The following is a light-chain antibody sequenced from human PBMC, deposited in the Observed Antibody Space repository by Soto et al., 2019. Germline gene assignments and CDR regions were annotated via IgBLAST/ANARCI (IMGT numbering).Light chain of an antibody. CDR2: DAS. CDR3: QQYESSPYT. J-gene: IGKJ2*01. V-gene: IGKV3-11*01. Sequence: EIVLTQSPATLSLSPGERATLSCRASQSVTNYLAWYQQKPGQAPRLLIYDASNRATGIPARFSGSGSGTDFTLTISSLEPEDFAVYYCQQYESSPYTFGQGTRLEIK. CDR1: QSVTNY.